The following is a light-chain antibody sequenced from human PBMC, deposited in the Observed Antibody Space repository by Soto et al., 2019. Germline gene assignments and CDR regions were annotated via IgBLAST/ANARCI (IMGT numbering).Light chain of an antibody. J-gene: IGKJ1*01. CDR1: QSVNSSY. V-gene: IGKV3-20*01. CDR3: QQYGSSHL. Sequence: EFVLTQSPGTLSLSPGERATLSCRASQSVNSSYLAWYQQKPGQAPRLLIYGASSRATGIPDRFSGSGSGTDFTLTISRLEPEDFAVYYCQQYGSSHLFGQGTKVDIK. CDR2: GAS.